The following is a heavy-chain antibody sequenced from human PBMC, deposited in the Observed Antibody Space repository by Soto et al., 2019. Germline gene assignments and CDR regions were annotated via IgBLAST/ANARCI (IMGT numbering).Heavy chain of an antibody. V-gene: IGHV1-46*01. CDR2: INPSGGST. J-gene: IGHJ4*02. D-gene: IGHD2-21*02. CDR3: GRADSPPNFDY. CDR1: GYTFTSYY. Sequence: ASVKVSCKASGYTFTSYYMHWVRQAPGQGLEWMGIINPSGGSTSYAQKFQGRVTMTRDTSTSTVYMELSSLRSEDTAVYYCGRADSPPNFDYWGQGTLVTVSS.